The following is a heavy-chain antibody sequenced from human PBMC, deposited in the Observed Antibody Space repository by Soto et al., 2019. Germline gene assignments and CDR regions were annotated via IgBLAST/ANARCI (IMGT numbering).Heavy chain of an antibody. Sequence: QVQLVQSGAEVKKPGASVKVSRKASGYTFTSYGISWVRQAPGQGLEWMGWISAYNGNTNYAQKLQGRVTMTTDTSTSTAYMELRSLRSDDTAVYYCARDSSGYSYGENFDYRGQGTLVTVSS. CDR1: GYTFTSYG. V-gene: IGHV1-18*01. CDR3: ARDSSGYSYGENFDY. D-gene: IGHD5-18*01. CDR2: ISAYNGNT. J-gene: IGHJ4*02.